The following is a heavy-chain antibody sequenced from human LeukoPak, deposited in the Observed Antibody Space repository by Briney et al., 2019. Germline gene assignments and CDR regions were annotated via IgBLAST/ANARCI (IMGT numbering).Heavy chain of an antibody. CDR1: GFTFSSYS. V-gene: IGHV3-48*04. CDR2: ISSSSSTI. Sequence: PGGSLRLSCAASGFTFSSYSMNWVRQAPGKGLEWVSYISSSSSTIYYADSVKGRFTISRDNAMNSLYLQMNSLRVEDTAVYYCARDPGIAAAGTVGYFDSWGQGILVTVSS. D-gene: IGHD6-13*01. J-gene: IGHJ4*02. CDR3: ARDPGIAAAGTVGYFDS.